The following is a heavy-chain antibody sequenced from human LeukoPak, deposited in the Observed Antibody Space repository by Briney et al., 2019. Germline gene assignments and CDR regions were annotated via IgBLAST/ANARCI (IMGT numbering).Heavy chain of an antibody. J-gene: IGHJ6*02. CDR2: ISYDASDK. CDR1: GFTFDVYG. CDR3: AKVGRSSGWNYYYYGIDV. V-gene: IGHV3-33*06. D-gene: IGHD6-25*01. Sequence: GGSLRLSCAASGFTFDVYGMHWVRQAPGKGLEWVAVISYDASDKFYADSVKGRFTISRDDSRRTLFLQLNSLRVEDTGIYYCAKVGRSSGWNYYYYGIDVWGQGTTVTVS.